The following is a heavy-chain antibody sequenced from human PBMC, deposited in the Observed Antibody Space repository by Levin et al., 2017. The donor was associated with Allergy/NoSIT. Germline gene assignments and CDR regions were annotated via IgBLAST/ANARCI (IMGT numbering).Heavy chain of an antibody. CDR2: ISSSGSTI. CDR3: ARDIAAAGTGWYYYYGMDV. D-gene: IGHD6-13*01. V-gene: IGHV3-11*01. J-gene: IGHJ6*02. CDR1: GFTFSDYY. Sequence: PGGSLRLSCAASGFTFSDYYMSWIRQAPGKGLEWVSYISSSGSTIYYADSVKGRFTISRDNAKNSLYLQMNSLRAEDTAVYYCARDIAAAGTGWYYYYGMDVWGQGTTVTVSS.